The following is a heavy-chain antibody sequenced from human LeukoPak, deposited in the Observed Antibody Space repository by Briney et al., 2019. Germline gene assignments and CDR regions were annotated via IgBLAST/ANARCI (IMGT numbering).Heavy chain of an antibody. V-gene: IGHV3-53*01. CDR2: IYSDGST. J-gene: IGHJ4*02. Sequence: GGSLRLSCAASGFTVSSSYMNWVRQAPGRGLEWVSVIYSDGSTYYADSVKGRFTISRDNSKNTLYLQMNSLRDEDTAVYYCAKAYSRAFDYWGQGTLVTVS. CDR3: AKAYSRAFDY. D-gene: IGHD3-22*01. CDR1: GFTVSSSY.